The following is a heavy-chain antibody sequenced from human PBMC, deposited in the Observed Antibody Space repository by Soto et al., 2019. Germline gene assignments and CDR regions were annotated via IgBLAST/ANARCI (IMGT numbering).Heavy chain of an antibody. CDR3: ANPMRLGSYYYYYMDV. CDR1: GFTFSSYA. CDR2: ISGSGGST. V-gene: IGHV3-23*01. J-gene: IGHJ6*03. Sequence: GGSLRLSCAASGFTFSSYAMSWVRQAPGKGLEWVSAISGSGGSTYYADSVEGRFTISSYNSKNKLYLQMNSLRAEDTAVYYCANPMRLGSYYYYYMDVWGKGTTVTVSS. D-gene: IGHD3-9*01.